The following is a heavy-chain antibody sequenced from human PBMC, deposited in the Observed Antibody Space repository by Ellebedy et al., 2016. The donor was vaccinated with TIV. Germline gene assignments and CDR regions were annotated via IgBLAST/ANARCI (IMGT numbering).Heavy chain of an antibody. Sequence: GESLKISCAASGFTFSSYAMSWVRQAPGKGLEWVSAISGSGDSPHYADSVKGRFTISRDTSKNTLYLKMNSLRAEDTAVYYCAKDRFSSAWYGGYFEYWGQGTLVTVSS. J-gene: IGHJ4*02. CDR3: AKDRFSSAWYGGYFEY. CDR2: ISGSGDSP. D-gene: IGHD6-19*01. V-gene: IGHV3-23*01. CDR1: GFTFSSYA.